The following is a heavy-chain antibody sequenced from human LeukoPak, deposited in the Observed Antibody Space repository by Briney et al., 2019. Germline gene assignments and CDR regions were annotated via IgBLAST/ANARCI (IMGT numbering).Heavy chain of an antibody. CDR1: GGSISSYY. J-gene: IGHJ4*02. Sequence: SETLSLTCTVSGGSISSYYWSWIRQPPGKGLEWIGYIYYSGSTNYNPSLKSRVTISVDTSKNQFSLQLSSVTAADTAVYYCAGGGGGTTVTSFDYWGQGTLVTVSS. CDR3: AGGGGGTTVTSFDY. D-gene: IGHD4-17*01. CDR2: IYYSGST. V-gene: IGHV4-59*01.